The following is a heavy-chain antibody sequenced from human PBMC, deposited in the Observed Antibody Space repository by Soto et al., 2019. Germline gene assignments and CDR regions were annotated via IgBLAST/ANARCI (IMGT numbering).Heavy chain of an antibody. V-gene: IGHV1-69*13. Sequence: GASVKVSCTASGGTFSSYAISWVRQAPGQGLEWMGGIIPIFGTANYAQKFQGRVTITADESTSTAYMELSSLRSEDTAVYYCASTIVVVTAIPDYFDYWGQGTLVTVSS. CDR2: IIPIFGTA. CDR3: ASTIVVVTAIPDYFDY. J-gene: IGHJ4*02. D-gene: IGHD2-21*02. CDR1: GGTFSSYA.